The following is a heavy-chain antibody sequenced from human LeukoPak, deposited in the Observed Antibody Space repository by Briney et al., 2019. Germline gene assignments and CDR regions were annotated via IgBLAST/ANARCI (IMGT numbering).Heavy chain of an antibody. CDR3: ARDRGYTFDY. V-gene: IGHV3-74*01. D-gene: IGHD3-22*01. CDR2: IKSDGSST. J-gene: IGHJ4*02. Sequence: GGSLRLSCAASGFTFSSYWMHWVRHAPGKGLVWVSNIKSDGSSTTYADSVKGRFTISRDNAENALYLQMHSLRANDTAVYYSARDRGYTFDYWGQGTLVTVSS. CDR1: GFTFSSYW.